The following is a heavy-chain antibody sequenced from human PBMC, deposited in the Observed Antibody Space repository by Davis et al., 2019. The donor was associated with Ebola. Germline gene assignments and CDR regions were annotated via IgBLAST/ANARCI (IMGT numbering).Heavy chain of an antibody. J-gene: IGHJ5*02. D-gene: IGHD2-2*01. CDR3: ARGVGPAAMVDWFDP. CDR1: GGSISSYY. Sequence: PSETLSLTCTVSGGSISSYYWSWIRQPPGKGLEWIGYIYYSGSTNYNPSLKSRVTISVDTSKNQFSLKLSSVTAADTAVYYCARGVGPAAMVDWFDPWGQGTLVTVSS. CDR2: IYYSGST. V-gene: IGHV4-59*01.